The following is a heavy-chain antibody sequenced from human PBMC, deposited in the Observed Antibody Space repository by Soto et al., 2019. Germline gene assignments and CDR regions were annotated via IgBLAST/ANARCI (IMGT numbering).Heavy chain of an antibody. CDR2: INVGDDKT. V-gene: IGHV1-3*01. CDR1: GKSFDNFA. Sequence: QVQLVQSGAEVKKPGASVRLSCKVSGKSFDNFAVHWVRQTPGQRPEWMGRINVGDDKTKYSEKFQGRVILSYDTSSSPAPMEMRALRSEDTAVYYGAGAKYAYIWGSDDTFDQWAQGAQVTVAS. CDR3: AGAKYAYIWGSDDTFDQ. J-gene: IGHJ4*02. D-gene: IGHD3-16*01.